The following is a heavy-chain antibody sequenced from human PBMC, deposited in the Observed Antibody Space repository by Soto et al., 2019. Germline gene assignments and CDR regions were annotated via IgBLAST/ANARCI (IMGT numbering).Heavy chain of an antibody. D-gene: IGHD3-3*01. CDR2: FDPEDGET. CDR3: ATDPSTYDFGVVGSWFDP. Sequence: ASVKVSCKVSGYTLTELSMHWVRQAPGKGLEWMGGFDPEDGETIYAQKFQGRVTMTEDTSTDTAYMELSSLRSEDTAVYYCATDPSTYDFGVVGSWFDPWGQGTLVTVSS. V-gene: IGHV1-24*01. CDR1: GYTLTELS. J-gene: IGHJ5*02.